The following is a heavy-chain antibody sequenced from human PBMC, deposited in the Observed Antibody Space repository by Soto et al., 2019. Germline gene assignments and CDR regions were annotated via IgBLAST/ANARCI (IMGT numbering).Heavy chain of an antibody. V-gene: IGHV1-69*01. CDR1: GGTFSSYA. CDR2: IIPIFGTA. Sequence: QVQLVQSGAEVKKPGSSVKVSCKASGGTFSSYAISWVRQAPGQGLEWMGGIIPIFGTANYAQKFQGRVTITADESTSTAYMDLSSLRSEVTAVYYCARPTSTTVTTSSAFDSRGQGTLVTVSS. D-gene: IGHD4-4*01. J-gene: IGHJ5*01. CDR3: ARPTSTTVTTSSAFDS.